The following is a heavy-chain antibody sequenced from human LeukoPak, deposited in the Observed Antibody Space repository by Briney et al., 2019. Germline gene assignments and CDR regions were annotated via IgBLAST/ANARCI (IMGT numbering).Heavy chain of an antibody. CDR3: AKDVGGVATLNY. CDR1: GFTFSSYA. CDR2: ISYDGSNK. V-gene: IGHV3-30*04. J-gene: IGHJ4*02. D-gene: IGHD2-8*02. Sequence: PGGSLRLSCAASGFTFSSYAMHWVRQAPGKGLEWVAVISYDGSNKYYADSVKGRFTISRDNSKNTLYLQMNSLRAEDTAVYYCAKDVGGVATLNYWGQGTLVTVSS.